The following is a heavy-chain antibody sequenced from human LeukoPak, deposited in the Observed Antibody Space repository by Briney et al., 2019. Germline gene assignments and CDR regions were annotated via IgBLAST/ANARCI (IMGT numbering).Heavy chain of an antibody. CDR3: ARPLSSIAAALWFDP. Sequence: ASVKVSCKASGYTFTSYGISWVRQAPGQGLEWMGWISAYNGNTNYAQKLQGRVTMTTDTSTSTAYMELRSLRSDDTAVYYCARPLSSIAAALWFDPWGQGTLVTVSS. CDR2: ISAYNGNT. D-gene: IGHD6-13*01. V-gene: IGHV1-18*01. CDR1: GYTFTSYG. J-gene: IGHJ5*02.